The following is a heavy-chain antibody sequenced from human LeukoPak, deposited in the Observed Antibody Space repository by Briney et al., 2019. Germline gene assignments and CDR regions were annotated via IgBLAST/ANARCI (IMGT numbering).Heavy chain of an antibody. V-gene: IGHV1-46*01. Sequence: ASVTVSCTASGYTFTSYYMHWVRQAPGQGLEWMGIINPSGGSTSYAQKFQGRVTMTRDTSTSTVYMELSSLRSEDTAVYYCARGGLLGAIGYYFDYWGQGTLVTVSS. CDR3: ARGGLLGAIGYYFDY. D-gene: IGHD1-26*01. CDR2: INPSGGST. CDR1: GYTFTSYY. J-gene: IGHJ4*02.